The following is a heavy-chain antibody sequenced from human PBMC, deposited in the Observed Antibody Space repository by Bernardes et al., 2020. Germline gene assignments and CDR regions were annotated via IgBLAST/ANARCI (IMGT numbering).Heavy chain of an antibody. J-gene: IGHJ4*02. CDR1: GGSINSGVYY. D-gene: IGHD6-13*01. Sequence: SETLSLTCTVSGGSINSGVYYWGWIRQFPGKGLEWIGYIYNRNTYYNPSLKSRVTISADTSKNQFSLNLSSVTAADTAVYYCARGIAAAAFDSWGQGTLVTVSS. V-gene: IGHV4-31*03. CDR2: IYNRNT. CDR3: ARGIAAAAFDS.